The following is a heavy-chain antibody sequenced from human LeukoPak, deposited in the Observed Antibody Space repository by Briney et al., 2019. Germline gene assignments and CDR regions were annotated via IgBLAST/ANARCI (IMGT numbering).Heavy chain of an antibody. CDR2: LYDTGMT. J-gene: IGHJ3*02. Sequence: SETLSLTCTVSGGSISVYHWSWIRQPPGKGLEWIGYLYDTGMTNYSPSLKSRVTISVDTSNNQISLKLTSVTAADTAIYFCAKEGMGSEATTADGAFDIWGQGTMVTVSS. CDR3: AKEGMGSEATTADGAFDI. CDR1: GGSISVYH. D-gene: IGHD1-26*01. V-gene: IGHV4-4*08.